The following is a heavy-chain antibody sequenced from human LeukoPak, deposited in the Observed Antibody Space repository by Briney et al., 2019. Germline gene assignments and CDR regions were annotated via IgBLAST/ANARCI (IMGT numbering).Heavy chain of an antibody. J-gene: IGHJ4*02. CDR1: GFTFSDYY. CDR2: ISSSGSTI. D-gene: IGHD3-10*01. CDR3: ARANVLLWFGELRGPLDY. Sequence: KPGGSLRLSCAASGFTFSDYYMSWIRQAPGKGLEWVSYISSSGSTIYYADSVKGRFHISRDNAKNSLYLQMNSLRAEDTAVYYCARANVLLWFGELRGPLDYWGQGTLVTVSS. V-gene: IGHV3-11*04.